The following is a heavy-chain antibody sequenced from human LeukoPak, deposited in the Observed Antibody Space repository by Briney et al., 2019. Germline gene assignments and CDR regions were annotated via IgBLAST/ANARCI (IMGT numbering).Heavy chain of an antibody. D-gene: IGHD3-22*01. J-gene: IGHJ6*02. V-gene: IGHV3-33*01. CDR2: IWYDGSNK. CDR1: GFTFSSYG. Sequence: GGSLRLSCAASGFTFSSYGMHWVRQAPGKGLEWVAVIWYDGSNKYYADSVKGRFTISRDNSKNTLYLQMNSLRAEDTAVYYCARDGYYYDSSGYYHYYYGMDVWGQGTTVTVSS. CDR3: ARDGYYYDSSGYYHYYYGMDV.